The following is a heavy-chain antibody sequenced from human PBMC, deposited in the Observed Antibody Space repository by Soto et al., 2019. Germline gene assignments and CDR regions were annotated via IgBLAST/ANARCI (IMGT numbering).Heavy chain of an antibody. J-gene: IGHJ4*02. V-gene: IGHV3-15*07. CDR2: IKSKTDGGTT. D-gene: IGHD5-12*01. Sequence: EVQLVESGGGLVKPGGSLRLSCAVSGFSFSGAWMNWVRQAPGKGLEWVGRIKSKTDGGTTDYAAPVKGRFTISRDDSINTLYLQVNSLKTEDTAVYYCSTGAPYSGRLFDYWGQGALVTVSS. CDR1: GFSFSGAW. CDR3: STGAPYSGRLFDY.